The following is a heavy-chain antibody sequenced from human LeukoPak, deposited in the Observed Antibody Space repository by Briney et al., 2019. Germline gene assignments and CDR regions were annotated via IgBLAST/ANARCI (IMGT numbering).Heavy chain of an antibody. Sequence: GGSLRLSCAASGFTFRSYAMSWVRQAPGKGLEWVSAISGSGDITYYAASVKGRFTMSRDNFKNTLYLQMNSLRAEDTAVYYCAKVSRFAVVPAAMLDYWGQGIQVTVSS. J-gene: IGHJ4*02. D-gene: IGHD2-2*01. CDR3: AKVSRFAVVPAAMLDY. CDR1: GFTFRSYA. V-gene: IGHV3-23*01. CDR2: ISGSGDIT.